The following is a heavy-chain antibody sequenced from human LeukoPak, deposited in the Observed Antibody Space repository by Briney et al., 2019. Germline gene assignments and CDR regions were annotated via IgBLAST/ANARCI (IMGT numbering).Heavy chain of an antibody. V-gene: IGHV3-9*01. CDR2: ISWNSGSI. J-gene: IGHJ4*02. D-gene: IGHD1-20*01. CDR3: AKGRNWYYFDY. CDR1: GFTFDDYA. Sequence: GGSLRLSCAASGFTFDDYAMHWVRQAPGKGLEWVSGISWNSGSIGYADSVKGRFTISRDNAKNSLYLQMNSLRAEDTALYYCAKGRNWYYFDYWGQGTLVTVSS.